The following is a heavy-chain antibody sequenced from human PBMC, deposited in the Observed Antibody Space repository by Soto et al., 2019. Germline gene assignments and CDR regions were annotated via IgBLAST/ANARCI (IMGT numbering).Heavy chain of an antibody. CDR2: INHSGST. CDR1: GGSFSGYY. Sequence: SETLSLTCAVYGGSFSGYYWSWIRQPPGKGLEWIGEINHSGSTNYNPSLKSRVTISVDTSKNQFSLKLSSVTAADTAVYYCARDRRVLSYYYGMDVWGQGATVTVSS. J-gene: IGHJ6*02. CDR3: ARDRRVLSYYYGMDV. V-gene: IGHV4-34*01. D-gene: IGHD3-10*01.